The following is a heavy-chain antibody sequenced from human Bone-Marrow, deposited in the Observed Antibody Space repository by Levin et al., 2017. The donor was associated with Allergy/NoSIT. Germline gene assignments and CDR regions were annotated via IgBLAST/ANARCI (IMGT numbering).Heavy chain of an antibody. CDR2: ISYDGSNK. V-gene: IGHV3-30*04. J-gene: IGHJ4*02. CDR3: ARVLRGSGWYAGDYFDY. CDR1: GFTFSSYA. D-gene: IGHD6-19*01. Sequence: GESLKISCAASGFTFSSYAMHWVRQAPGKGLEWVAVISYDGSNKYYADSVKGRFTISRDNSKNTLYLQMNSLRAEDTAVYYCARVLRGSGWYAGDYFDYWGQGTLVTVSS.